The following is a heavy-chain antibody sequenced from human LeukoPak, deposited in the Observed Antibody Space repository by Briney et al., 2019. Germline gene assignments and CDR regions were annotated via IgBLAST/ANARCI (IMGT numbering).Heavy chain of an antibody. CDR2: IRSSGRDK. Sequence: GGSLRLSCAVSGFTFGSHSMTWVRQAPGKGLEWVSSIRSSGRDKFYAGSVKGRFTIARDDAKNSLFLQMNSLRAEDTAVYYCARGPGIAVAPLQHWGQGTLVTVSS. V-gene: IGHV3-21*01. D-gene: IGHD6-19*01. CDR3: ARGPGIAVAPLQH. J-gene: IGHJ1*01. CDR1: GFTFGSHS.